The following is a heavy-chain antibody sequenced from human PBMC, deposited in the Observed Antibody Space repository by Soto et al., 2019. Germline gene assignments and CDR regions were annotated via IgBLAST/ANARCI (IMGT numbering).Heavy chain of an antibody. CDR1: GFSLTTSGVG. Sequence: QITLNESGPTQVKPRQTLTLTCTFSGFSLTTSGVGVGWIRQSPGKAPEWLPLIYWDDDKRYSPSLKRRLTITKDTSKNQVVLTMAELDPADTATYYCAHRVLRTVFGLVTTTAIYFDFWGQGTPVAVSS. CDR2: IYWDDDK. V-gene: IGHV2-5*02. J-gene: IGHJ4*02. D-gene: IGHD3-3*01. CDR3: AHRVLRTVFGLVTTTAIYFDF.